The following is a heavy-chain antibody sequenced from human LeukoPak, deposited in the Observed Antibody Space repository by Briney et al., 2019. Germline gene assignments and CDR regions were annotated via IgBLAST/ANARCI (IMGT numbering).Heavy chain of an antibody. Sequence: GGSLRLSCVASGFSFSSYGMNWVRQAPGKGLEWVAFIQFDGSNIFYGDSVKGRFTVSRDNLQKTLYLQMDGLRAEDTAVYYCTKMVPLRFYDTGGQTYWGQGTLVTVSS. J-gene: IGHJ4*02. V-gene: IGHV3-30*02. CDR2: IQFDGSNI. CDR1: GFSFSSYG. D-gene: IGHD2/OR15-2a*01. CDR3: TKMVPLRFYDTGGQTY.